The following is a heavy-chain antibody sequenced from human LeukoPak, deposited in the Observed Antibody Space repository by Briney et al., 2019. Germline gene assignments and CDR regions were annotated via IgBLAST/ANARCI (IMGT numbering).Heavy chain of an antibody. Sequence: SETLSLTCTVSGGSISSSSYYWGWIRQPPGKGLEWIGSIYYSGSTYYNPSLKSRVTISVDTSKNQFSLKLSSVTAADTAVYFCARAEYSSSPPDYWGQGTLVTVSS. D-gene: IGHD6-6*01. CDR2: IYYSGST. CDR3: ARAEYSSSPPDY. CDR1: GGSISSSSYY. V-gene: IGHV4-39*07. J-gene: IGHJ4*02.